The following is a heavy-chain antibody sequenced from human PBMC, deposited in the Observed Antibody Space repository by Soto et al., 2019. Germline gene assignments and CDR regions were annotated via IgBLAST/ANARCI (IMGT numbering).Heavy chain of an antibody. J-gene: IGHJ4*02. CDR2: ISSSSSYT. CDR3: ARDLGKYSNYLLDY. CDR1: GFTFSDYN. D-gene: IGHD4-4*01. V-gene: IGHV3-11*06. Sequence: SLRLSCAASGFTFSDYNMSWIRQAPGKGLEWVSYISSSSSYTNYADAVKGRFTISRDNAKNSLYLQMNSLRAEDTAVYYCARDLGKYSNYLLDYWGKGTMGTVSS.